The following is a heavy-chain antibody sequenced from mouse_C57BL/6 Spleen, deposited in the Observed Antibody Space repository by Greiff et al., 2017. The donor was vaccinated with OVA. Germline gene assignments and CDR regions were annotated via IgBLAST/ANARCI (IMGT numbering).Heavy chain of an antibody. CDR1: GFNIKADY. CDR3: TTGYYGTPDY. J-gene: IGHJ2*01. D-gene: IGHD1-1*01. V-gene: IGHV14-4*01. CDR2: IDPANGDT. Sequence: VQLQQSGAELVRPGASVKLSCTASGFNIKADYMHWVKQRPEPGLEWIGWIDPANGDTEYASKFQGKATITADTSSNTAERQLSMLTAEDTAVYYGTTGYYGTPDYWGQGTTLTVSS.